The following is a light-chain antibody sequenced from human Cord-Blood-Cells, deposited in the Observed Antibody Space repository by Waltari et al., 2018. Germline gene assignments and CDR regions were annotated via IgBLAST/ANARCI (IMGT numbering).Light chain of an antibody. Sequence: QSALTQPPSASGSPGQSLTISCTGTSSDVGSYNRVSWYQQPPGTAPKLMIYEVSNRPSGVPDRVSGSKSGNTASLTISGLQAEDEADYYCSSYTSSSTWVFGGGTKLTVL. CDR3: SSYTSSSTWV. CDR1: SSDVGSYNR. V-gene: IGLV2-18*02. J-gene: IGLJ3*02. CDR2: EVS.